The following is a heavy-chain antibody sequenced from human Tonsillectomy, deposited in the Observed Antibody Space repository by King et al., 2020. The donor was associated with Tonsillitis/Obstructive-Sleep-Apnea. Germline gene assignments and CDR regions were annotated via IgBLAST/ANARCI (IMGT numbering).Heavy chain of an antibody. CDR3: TTFGGHIVGSIAFVI. D-gene: IGHD3-3*01. CDR1: GFTFSNAW. J-gene: IGHJ3*02. V-gene: IGHV3-15*01. CDR2: IKSKTDGGTI. Sequence: VQLVESGGGLVKPGGSLRLSCAASGFTFSNAWMSWVRQAPGKGLEWVGRIKSKTDGGTIDYAGPVKGRFTISRDDSKITLYLQMNRVNTADTALYYCTTFGGHIVGSIAFVIWGQGTMVTVSS.